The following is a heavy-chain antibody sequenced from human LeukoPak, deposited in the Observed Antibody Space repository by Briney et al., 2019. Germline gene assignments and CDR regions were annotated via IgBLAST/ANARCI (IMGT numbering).Heavy chain of an antibody. D-gene: IGHD1-1*01. CDR1: GFTFSSYA. CDR2: ISYDGSNK. J-gene: IGHJ4*02. Sequence: GGSLRLSCAASGFTFSSYAMRWVRQAPGKGLEWVAGISYDGSNKYYADYVTGRFNISRDNSKHTLYLQMNSLRAEDTAVYYCARDRSYNEYYFDYWGQGTLVPVSS. CDR3: ARDRSYNEYYFDY. V-gene: IGHV3-30-3*01.